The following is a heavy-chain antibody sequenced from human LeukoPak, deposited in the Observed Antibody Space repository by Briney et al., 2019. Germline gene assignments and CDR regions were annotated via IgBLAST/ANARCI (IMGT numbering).Heavy chain of an antibody. V-gene: IGHV4-34*01. D-gene: IGHD3-22*01. Sequence: SETLSLTCAVYGGSFSGYYWSWIRQPPGKGLEWIGEINHSGSTNYNPSLKSRVTISVDTSKNQFSLKLSSVTAADTAVYYCARGWSYYDSSGYFRFSPSFDYWGQGTLVTVSS. CDR1: GGSFSGYY. J-gene: IGHJ4*02. CDR2: INHSGST. CDR3: ARGWSYYDSSGYFRFSPSFDY.